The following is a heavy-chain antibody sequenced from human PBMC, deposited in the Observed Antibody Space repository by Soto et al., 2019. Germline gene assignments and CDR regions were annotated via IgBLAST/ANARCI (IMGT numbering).Heavy chain of an antibody. D-gene: IGHD1-1*01. CDR3: ARPELTVYYAMDV. Sequence: QLVESGGGLVQPGGSLRLSCAASGFTFSSYLMNWVRQAPGKGLEWVSYISSSSSTIYYADSVKGRFTISRDNDKDLLYLQMNSLRDEDTAVYYCARPELTVYYAMDVWGQGTTVTVSS. V-gene: IGHV3-48*02. J-gene: IGHJ6*02. CDR2: ISSSSSTI. CDR1: GFTFSSYL.